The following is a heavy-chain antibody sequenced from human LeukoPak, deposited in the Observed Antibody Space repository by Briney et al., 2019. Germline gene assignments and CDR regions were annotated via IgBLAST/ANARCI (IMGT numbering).Heavy chain of an antibody. CDR1: GVTISSYH. Sequence: PSESLSLTCTASGVTISSYHRSWIRQPAGKGLEWIGRIYPSGSTNYNPSLKSRVTLSVDTSKNQFSLKLTSVTAADAAVYYCARRRAYYMDVWGKGTTVTVSS. CDR2: IYPSGST. J-gene: IGHJ6*03. CDR3: ARRRAYYMDV. V-gene: IGHV4-4*07.